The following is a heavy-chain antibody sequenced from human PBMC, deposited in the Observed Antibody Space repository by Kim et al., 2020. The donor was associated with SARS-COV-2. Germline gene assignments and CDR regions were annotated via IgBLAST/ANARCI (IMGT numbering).Heavy chain of an antibody. CDR3: ARVLGMAAVGAGRMDV. Sequence: DAGKGRFTISRDKPKYTLYLQLSSLRAEDTAVYYCARVLGMAAVGAGRMDVWGQGTTVTVSS. V-gene: IGHV3-30*07. D-gene: IGHD6-13*01. J-gene: IGHJ6*02.